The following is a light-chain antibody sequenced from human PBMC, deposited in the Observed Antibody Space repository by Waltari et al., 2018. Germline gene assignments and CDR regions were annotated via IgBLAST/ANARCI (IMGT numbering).Light chain of an antibody. Sequence: QSALTQPPSASGSPGQSVTISCTGTSSAYGGYNYVSWYQRHPGKAPKLMIYEVNKRPSVVPDRFSGSKSGNTASLTVSGLQAEDEAEYSCSSYAGSNNWVFGGETKLTVL. CDR3: SSYAGSNNWV. J-gene: IGLJ3*02. CDR1: SSAYGGYNY. V-gene: IGLV2-8*01. CDR2: EVN.